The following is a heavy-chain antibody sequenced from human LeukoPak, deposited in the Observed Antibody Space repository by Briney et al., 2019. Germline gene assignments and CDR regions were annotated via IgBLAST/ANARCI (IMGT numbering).Heavy chain of an antibody. CDR1: GYTFSGTGWY. CDR3: ARDGPAQMVEFDY. V-gene: IGHV1-2*02. Sequence: DSVKVSCKASGYTFSGTGWYLYWLRQAPGQGLECMGWIYPNNGATAYAQKFQGRVAMTRDTSISTAYMELRRLRPDDTAVYYCARDGPAQMVEFDYWGQGTPVTVSS. D-gene: IGHD3-10*01. J-gene: IGHJ4*02. CDR2: IYPNNGAT.